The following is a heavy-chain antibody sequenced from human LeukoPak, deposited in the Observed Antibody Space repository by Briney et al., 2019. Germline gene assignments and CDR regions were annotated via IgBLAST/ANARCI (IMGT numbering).Heavy chain of an antibody. CDR1: GFTLRNYW. D-gene: IGHD1-26*01. CDR3: APTSGP. Sequence: GGSLRLSCAASGFTLRNYWTRWVRQAPGKGLEWVANIKEDGSEKSYVDSVRGRFTVSIDHAKNSLYLQMSSLRVEDSAVYYCAPTSGPWGQGTLVTVSS. CDR2: IKEDGSEK. V-gene: IGHV3-7*01. J-gene: IGHJ5*02.